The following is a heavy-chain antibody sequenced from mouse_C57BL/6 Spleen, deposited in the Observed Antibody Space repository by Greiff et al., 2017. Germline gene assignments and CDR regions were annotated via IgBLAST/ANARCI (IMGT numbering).Heavy chain of an antibody. V-gene: IGHV1-50*01. J-gene: IGHJ4*01. Sequence: QVQLQQPGAELVKPGASVKLSCKASGYTFTSYWMQWVKQRPGQGLEWIGEIDPSDSYTNYNQKFKGKATLTVDTSSSTAYMQLSSLTSEDSAVYYCARSFYHYALDNWGQGNPVTVSS. CDR2: IDPSDSYT. CDR1: GYTFTSYW. CDR3: ARSFYHYALDN.